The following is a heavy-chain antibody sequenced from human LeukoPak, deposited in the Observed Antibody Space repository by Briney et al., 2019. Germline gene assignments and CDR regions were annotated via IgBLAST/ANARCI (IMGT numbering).Heavy chain of an antibody. CDR1: GFTVSSDY. D-gene: IGHD3-22*01. CDR2: IYSGGST. J-gene: IGHJ3*02. CDR3: ARVSMIVVVMIDAFDI. Sequence: PGGSLRLSCAASGFTVSSDYMSWVRQAPGKGLEWVSVIYSGGSTYYADSVKGRFTISRDNSKNTLYLQMNSLRAEDTAVYYCARVSMIVVVMIDAFDIWGQGTMVTVSS. V-gene: IGHV3-66*01.